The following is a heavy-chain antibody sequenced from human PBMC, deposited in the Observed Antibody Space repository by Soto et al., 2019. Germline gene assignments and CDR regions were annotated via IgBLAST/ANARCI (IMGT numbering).Heavy chain of an antibody. D-gene: IGHD3-22*01. J-gene: IGHJ3*02. CDR2: IYSDGST. Sequence: EVQLVESGGGLIQPGGSLRLSYAAYDFTVIGNYMSWVRRAPGRGMECVSVIYSDGSTYYADSVKGRFTISRDNSKNTLYLQMNSLRAEDTAVYYCAKGGDYYDSSGYYSVGTFDIWGQGTMVTVSS. CDR3: AKGGDYYDSSGYYSVGTFDI. CDR1: DFTVIGNY. V-gene: IGHV3-53*01.